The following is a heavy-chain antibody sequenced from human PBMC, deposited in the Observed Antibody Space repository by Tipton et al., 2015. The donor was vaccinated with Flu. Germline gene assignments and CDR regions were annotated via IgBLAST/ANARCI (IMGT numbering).Heavy chain of an antibody. Sequence: SLRLSCVVSGFTVSSNYMTWVRQAPGKGLEWVSVIYSGGSTKYADSVKGRFTISRDNSKNTLYLQMNSLRAEDTAVYYCARGRGYCVTTTCLPPFDFWGQGTLVTVSS. CDR3: ARGRGYCVTTTCLPPFDF. CDR1: GFTVSSNY. CDR2: IYSGGST. D-gene: IGHD2-2*01. J-gene: IGHJ4*02. V-gene: IGHV3-53*01.